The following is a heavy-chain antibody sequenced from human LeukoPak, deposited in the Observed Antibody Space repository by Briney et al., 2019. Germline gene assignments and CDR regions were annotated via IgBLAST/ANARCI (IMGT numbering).Heavy chain of an antibody. V-gene: IGHV3-30*03. CDR2: ISYDGINK. D-gene: IGHD6-13*01. CDR3: ATDHAVKQQKALGTFDI. CDR1: GFTFSSYG. Sequence: GGSLRLSCAASGFTFSSYGMHWVRQAPGKGLEWVAVISYDGINKYYADSVKGRFTVSRDNSKNTLYLQMNSLTPEDTAVYYCATDHAVKQQKALGTFDIWGQGTMVTVSS. J-gene: IGHJ3*02.